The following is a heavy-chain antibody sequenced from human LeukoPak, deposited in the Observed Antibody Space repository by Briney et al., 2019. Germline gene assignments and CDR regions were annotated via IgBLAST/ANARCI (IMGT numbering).Heavy chain of an antibody. V-gene: IGHV4-38-2*02. CDR2: IYHSGST. CDR3: ARENGSGSYFGFIDY. Sequence: KPSETLSLTCTVSGYSISSGYYWGWIRQPPGKGLEWIGSIYHSGSTYYNPSLKSRVTISVDTSKNQFSLKLSSVTAADTAVYYCARENGSGSYFGFIDYWGQGTLVTVSS. J-gene: IGHJ4*02. CDR1: GYSISSGYY. D-gene: IGHD3-10*01.